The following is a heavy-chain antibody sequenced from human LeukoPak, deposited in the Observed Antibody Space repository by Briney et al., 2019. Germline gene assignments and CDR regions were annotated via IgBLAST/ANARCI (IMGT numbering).Heavy chain of an antibody. CDR1: GFTFRGYG. CDR3: ARDSSMLRGPLVIYYFDF. D-gene: IGHD3-10*01. CDR2: ISGSGGNT. J-gene: IGHJ4*02. Sequence: GGTLRLSCAASGFTFRGYGMSWVRQAPGKGLEWVSVISGSGGNTDYADSVKGRFTISRDNSKNTLYLQMNSLRVEDTAVYYCARDSSMLRGPLVIYYFDFWGQGTLVTVSS. V-gene: IGHV3-23*01.